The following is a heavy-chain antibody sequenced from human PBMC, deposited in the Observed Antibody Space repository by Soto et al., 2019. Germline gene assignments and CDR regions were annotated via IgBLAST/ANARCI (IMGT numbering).Heavy chain of an antibody. CDR1: GFTFRSYG. D-gene: IGHD3-22*01. J-gene: IGHJ6*02. V-gene: IGHV3-30*18. CDR3: AKDRIDYYDSSGYYYPGMDV. Sequence: XGSLILSCSASGFTFRSYGLHWVRQAPGKGLDWVAVISYDGSNKYYADSVKGRFTISRDNSKNTLYLQMNSLRAEHTAVCYCAKDRIDYYDSSGYYYPGMDVWGQGTTVTVSS. CDR2: ISYDGSNK.